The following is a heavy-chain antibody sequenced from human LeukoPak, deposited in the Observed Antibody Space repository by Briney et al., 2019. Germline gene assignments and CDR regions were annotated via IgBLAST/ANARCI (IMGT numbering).Heavy chain of an antibody. CDR2: ISAYNGNT. Sequence: ASVKVSCKASGYTFTSYGISWVRQAPGQGLEWMGWISAYNGNTNYAQKLQGRVTMTTDTSTSTAYMELRSLRSDDTAVYYCARDRGSGSSWATGGRFDPWGQGTLVTVSS. CDR1: GYTFTSYG. CDR3: ARDRGSGSSWATGGRFDP. J-gene: IGHJ5*02. D-gene: IGHD1-26*01. V-gene: IGHV1-18*01.